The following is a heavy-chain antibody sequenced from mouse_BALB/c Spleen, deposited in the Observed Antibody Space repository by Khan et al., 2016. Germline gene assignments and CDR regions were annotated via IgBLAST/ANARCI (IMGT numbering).Heavy chain of an antibody. V-gene: IGHV3-1*02. CDR3: ASYSNGSSSIY. CDR1: GYSITSGYR. D-gene: IGHD1-1*01. Sequence: EVQLVESGPDLVKPSQSLSLTCTVTGYSITSGYRWHWIRQFPGNKLEWMGYIYYSGDTNYNPSLKSRISITRATSKNQFFLQLSSGTTEDTTTYYCASYSNGSSSIYWGQGTTLTFSS. CDR2: IYYSGDT. J-gene: IGHJ2*01.